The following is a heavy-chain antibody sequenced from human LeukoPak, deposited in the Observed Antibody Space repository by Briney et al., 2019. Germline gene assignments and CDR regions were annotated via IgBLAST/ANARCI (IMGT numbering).Heavy chain of an antibody. V-gene: IGHV3-23*01. CDR2: ISAIGGKA. J-gene: IGHJ4*02. CDR3: ARGYDL. CDR1: GFTFSNYV. Sequence: GGSLRLSCVASGFTFSNYVMSWVRQAPGKGLEWVSSISAIGGKAYSADSVKGRFTISRENAKNSLYLQMNSLRAGDTAVYYCARGYDLWGQGTLVTVSS.